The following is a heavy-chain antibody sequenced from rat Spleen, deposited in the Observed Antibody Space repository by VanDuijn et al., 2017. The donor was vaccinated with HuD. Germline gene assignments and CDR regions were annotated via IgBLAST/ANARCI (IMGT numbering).Heavy chain of an antibody. V-gene: IGHV5-20*01. CDR2: ITNSGGSS. CDR1: GFIFSDYA. Sequence: EVQLVESGGGLVRPGRSLKLSCAGSGFIFSDYAMAWVRQAPTKGLEWVASITNSGGSSYYRDSVRGRFTISRDNAKSTLYLQMDSLRSEDTATYYCTTGVYWGQGTLVTVSS. J-gene: IGHJ3*01. CDR3: TTGVY. D-gene: IGHD4-3*01.